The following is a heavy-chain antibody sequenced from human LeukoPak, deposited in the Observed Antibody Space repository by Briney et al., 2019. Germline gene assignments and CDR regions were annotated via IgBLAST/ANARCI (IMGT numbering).Heavy chain of an antibody. CDR3: AKRGNTISFFDP. CDR1: GFTFSRFW. Sequence: GGSLRLSCAASGFTFSRFWMNWVRQTPGKGLEWVANIKQGGSEKNYVDSVKGRFTISRDDAQNSLFLQMNSLRADDTAVYYCAKRGNTISFFDPWGQGTLVTVSS. J-gene: IGHJ5*02. V-gene: IGHV3-7*03. D-gene: IGHD1-1*01. CDR2: IKQGGSEK.